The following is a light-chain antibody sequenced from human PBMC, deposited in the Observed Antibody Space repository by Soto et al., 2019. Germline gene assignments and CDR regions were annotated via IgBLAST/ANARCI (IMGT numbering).Light chain of an antibody. CDR3: QQYNNWPRT. J-gene: IGKJ1*01. V-gene: IGKV3-15*01. Sequence: EIVMTQSPVTLSVSPVERATLSCRASQSVRSTYLAWYQQKPGQAPRLLIFGVSNRAAGIPARFSGSGSGTEFTLTISSLQSEDFAVYYCQQYNNWPRTFGQGTKVDIK. CDR1: QSVRSTY. CDR2: GVS.